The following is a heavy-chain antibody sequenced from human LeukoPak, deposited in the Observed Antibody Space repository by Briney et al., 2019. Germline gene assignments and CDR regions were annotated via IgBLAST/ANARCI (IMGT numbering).Heavy chain of an antibody. CDR3: ARALREDIVVVPAAPPYYYGMDV. CDR2: IIPIFGTA. J-gene: IGHJ6*04. D-gene: IGHD2-2*01. V-gene: IGHV1-69*13. Sequence: GASVKVSCKASGGTFSSYTISWVRQAPGQGLEWMGGIIPIFGTANYAQKFQGRVTITADESTSTAYMELSSLRSEDTAVYYCARALREDIVVVPAAPPYYYGMDVWGKGTTVTVSS. CDR1: GGTFSSYT.